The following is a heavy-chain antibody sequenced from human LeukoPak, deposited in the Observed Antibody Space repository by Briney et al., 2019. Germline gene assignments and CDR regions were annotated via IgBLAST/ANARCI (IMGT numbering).Heavy chain of an antibody. J-gene: IGHJ4*02. CDR3: ARMRRGYSYGHFDY. D-gene: IGHD5-18*01. CDR2: IDWDDDK. CDR1: RFSLSTSGMC. Sequence: SGPALVKPTQTLTLACTFSRFSLSTSGMCVSWIRQPPGKALEWLARIDWDDDKYYSTSLKTRLTISKDTSKNQVVLTMTNMDPVDTATYYCARMRRGYSYGHFDYWGQGTLVTVSS. V-gene: IGHV2-70*11.